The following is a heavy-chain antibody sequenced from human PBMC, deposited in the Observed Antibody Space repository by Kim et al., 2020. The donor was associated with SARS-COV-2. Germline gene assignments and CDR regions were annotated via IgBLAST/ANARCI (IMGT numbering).Heavy chain of an antibody. CDR1: GGSISSSSYY. CDR2: IYYSGST. Sequence: SETLSLTCTVSGGSISSSSYYWGWIRQPPGKGLEWIGSIYYSGSTYYNPSLKSRVTISVDTSKNQFSLKLSSVTAADTAVYYCARAGPMVRGALLPYYYYYYGMDVWGQGTTVTVSS. V-gene: IGHV4-39*07. D-gene: IGHD3-10*01. J-gene: IGHJ6*02. CDR3: ARAGPMVRGALLPYYYYYYGMDV.